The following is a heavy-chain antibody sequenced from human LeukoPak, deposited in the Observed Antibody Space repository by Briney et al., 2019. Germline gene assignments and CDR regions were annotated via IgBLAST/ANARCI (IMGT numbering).Heavy chain of an antibody. CDR3: ARDRWGYSLDY. D-gene: IGHD3-16*02. V-gene: IGHV3-21*01. CDR2: ISSSGSDI. Sequence: KTGGSLRLSCAASGFAFSAYAMHWVRRAPGKGLEWVSLISSSGSDIYYADSVRGRFTISRDNAKNSVYLQMNSLRAEDTAVYYCARDRWGYSLDYWGQGTLVTVSS. J-gene: IGHJ4*02. CDR1: GFAFSAYA.